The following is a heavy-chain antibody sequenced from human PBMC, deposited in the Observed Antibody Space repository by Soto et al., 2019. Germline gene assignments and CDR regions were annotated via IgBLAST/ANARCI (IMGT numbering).Heavy chain of an antibody. J-gene: IGHJ4*02. Sequence: PGGSLRLSCAASGFTFSSYAMSWVRQAPGKGLEWVSAISGSGGSTYYADSVKGRFTISRDNSKNTLYLQMNSLRAEDTAVYYCAKSNRYCDRANCYVFDYWGQGTLVTVSS. D-gene: IGHD2-2*01. CDR1: GFTFSSYA. CDR2: ISGSGGST. V-gene: IGHV3-23*01. CDR3: AKSNRYCDRANCYVFDY.